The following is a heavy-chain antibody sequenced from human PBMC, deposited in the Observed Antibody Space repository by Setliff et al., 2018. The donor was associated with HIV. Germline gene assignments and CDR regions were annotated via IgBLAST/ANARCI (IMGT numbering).Heavy chain of an antibody. CDR3: ARKYYYDSSGYYSFDY. CDR2: ITSTAGTT. CDR1: GFTFSTYA. V-gene: IGHV3-23*01. Sequence: PGGSLRLSCAASGFTFSTYAMSWVRQAPGKGLEWVSAITSTAGTTYYADSVKGRFTVSRDNSKNTLYLQMNSLRAEDTAVYYCARKYYYDSSGYYSFDYWGQGALVTVLL. D-gene: IGHD3-22*01. J-gene: IGHJ4*02.